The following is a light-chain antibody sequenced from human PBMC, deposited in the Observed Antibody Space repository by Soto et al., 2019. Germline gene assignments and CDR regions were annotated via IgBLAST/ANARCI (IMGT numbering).Light chain of an antibody. CDR3: SSYTSSSTIYV. Sequence: QSALTQPASVSGSPGQSITISCTGTSSDVGTYNYVSWYQQHPGKAPKLIIYDVSNRPSGVSNRFSGSKSGNTASLTISGLQAEDEADYYCSSYTSSSTIYVFSTGTKLTVL. CDR1: SSDVGTYNY. CDR2: DVS. V-gene: IGLV2-14*03. J-gene: IGLJ1*01.